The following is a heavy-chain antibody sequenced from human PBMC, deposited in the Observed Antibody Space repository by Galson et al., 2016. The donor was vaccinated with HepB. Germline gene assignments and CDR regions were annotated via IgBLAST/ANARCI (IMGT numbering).Heavy chain of an antibody. D-gene: IGHD1-14*01. CDR2: IYKSGST. J-gene: IGHJ4*02. CDR1: GGSISSYF. V-gene: IGHV4-59*01. CDR3: ARGVTGTPYFDF. Sequence: SETLSLTCNVSGGSISSYFWSWIRQSPGKGLEWIGYIYKSGSTNYSPSLKSRVTISVDTSRNQFSLKVRSVTAADTAVYYCARGVTGTPYFDFWGQGALVTVSS.